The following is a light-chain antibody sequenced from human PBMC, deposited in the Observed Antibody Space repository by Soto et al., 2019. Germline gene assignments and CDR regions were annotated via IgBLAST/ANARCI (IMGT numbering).Light chain of an antibody. V-gene: IGKV1-39*01. CDR3: QQYYSTPLT. Sequence: DIQMTQSPSSLSASVGDRVTITCSASQRIRRYLNWYQQKPGKAPKLLIYAASSLQSGVPSRFSGSGSGTDFTLTISSLQPEDFATYYCQQYYSTPLTFGQGTKVEIK. J-gene: IGKJ1*01. CDR1: QRIRRY. CDR2: AAS.